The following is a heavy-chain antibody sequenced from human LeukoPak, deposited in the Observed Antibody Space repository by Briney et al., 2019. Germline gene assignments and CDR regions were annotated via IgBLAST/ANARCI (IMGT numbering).Heavy chain of an antibody. CDR3: ASPAVDTAMVKGCG. Sequence: GASVKVSCKASGYTFTGYYMHWVRQAPGPGLEWMGWINPNSGGTNYAQKFQGRVTMTRDTSISTAYMELSRLRSDDTAVYYCASPAVDTAMVKGCGWGQGTLVTVSS. J-gene: IGHJ4*02. D-gene: IGHD5-18*01. CDR1: GYTFTGYY. CDR2: INPNSGGT. V-gene: IGHV1-2*02.